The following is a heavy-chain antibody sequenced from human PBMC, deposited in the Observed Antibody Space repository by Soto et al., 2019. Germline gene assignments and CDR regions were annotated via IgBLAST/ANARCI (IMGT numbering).Heavy chain of an antibody. CDR2: ISGSGGST. CDR1: GFTFSSYA. CDR3: AKELHFRLYSSSSYDY. J-gene: IGHJ4*02. Sequence: GGSLRLSCAASGFTFSSYAMSWVRQAPGKGLEWVSAISGSGGSTYYADSVKGRFTISRDNSKNTLYLQMNSLRAEDTAVYYCAKELHFRLYSSSSYDYWGQGTLVTLSS. D-gene: IGHD6-6*01. V-gene: IGHV3-23*01.